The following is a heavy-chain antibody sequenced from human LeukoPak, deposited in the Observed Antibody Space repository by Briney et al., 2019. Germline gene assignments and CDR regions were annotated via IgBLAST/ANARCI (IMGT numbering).Heavy chain of an antibody. J-gene: IGHJ4*02. CDR3: ARRGAVSGTEYFDY. V-gene: IGHV5-51*01. CDR1: GYSFTSYW. CDR2: IYPGDSDT. D-gene: IGHD6-19*01. Sequence: GESLKISCKDSGYSFTSYWIGWVRLMPGKGLEWMGIIYPGDSDTRYSPSFQGQVTISADKSISTAYLQWSSLKASDTAIYYCARRGAVSGTEYFDYWGQGTLVTVSS.